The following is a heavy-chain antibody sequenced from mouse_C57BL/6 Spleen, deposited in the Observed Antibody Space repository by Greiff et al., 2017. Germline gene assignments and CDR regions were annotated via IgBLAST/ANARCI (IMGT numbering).Heavy chain of an antibody. CDR2: IDPSDSYT. Sequence: QVQLQQPGAELVKPGASVKLSCKASGYTFTSYWMQWVKQRPGQGLEWIGEIDPSDSYTNYNQKFKGKATLTVDTSSSTAYMQLSSLTSEDSAVYYCSYYGKGAWFAYWGQGTLVTVSA. D-gene: IGHD2-10*01. CDR1: GYTFTSYW. V-gene: IGHV1-50*01. J-gene: IGHJ3*01. CDR3: SYYGKGAWFAY.